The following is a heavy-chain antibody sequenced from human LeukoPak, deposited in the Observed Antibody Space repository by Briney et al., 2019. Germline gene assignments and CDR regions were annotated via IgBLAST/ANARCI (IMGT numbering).Heavy chain of an antibody. CDR1: GGSFSGYY. CDR2: INHSGST. Sequence: SETLYLTCAVYGGSFSGYYWSWIRQPPGQGLEWIGEINHSGSTNHHPSLKSRVTISVDTPKKQFSLKLSSVTAADTAVYSWARPLGSSWYYHWFDPWGQGTLVTVSS. D-gene: IGHD6-13*01. J-gene: IGHJ5*02. CDR3: ARPLGSSWYYHWFDP. V-gene: IGHV4-34*01.